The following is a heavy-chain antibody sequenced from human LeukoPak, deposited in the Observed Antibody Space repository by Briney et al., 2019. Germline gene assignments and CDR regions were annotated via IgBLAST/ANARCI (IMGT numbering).Heavy chain of an antibody. CDR1: GFTFSSYA. D-gene: IGHD7-27*01. CDR2: ISYDGSNK. Sequence: GRSLRLSCAASGFTFSSYAMHWVRQAPGKGLEWVAVISYDGSNKYYADSVKGRFTISRDNSKNTLYLQMNSLRAEDTAVYYCARAPGDEGDYWGQGTLVTVSS. CDR3: ARAPGDEGDY. J-gene: IGHJ4*02. V-gene: IGHV3-30-3*01.